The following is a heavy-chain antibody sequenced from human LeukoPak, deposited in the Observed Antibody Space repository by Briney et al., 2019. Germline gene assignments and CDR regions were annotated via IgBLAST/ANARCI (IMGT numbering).Heavy chain of an antibody. D-gene: IGHD2-21*02. Sequence: GGSLRLSCAASGFTFSDFEMNWVRQVPGKGLEWVSHIDGGGGSIFYADSVKGRFTVSRDNAKNSLYLQMNSLRVEDTSIYYCARELLLCGGDCNDYWGQGTLVTVSS. CDR2: IDGGGGSI. J-gene: IGHJ4*02. V-gene: IGHV3-48*03. CDR3: ARELLLCGGDCNDY. CDR1: GFTFSDFE.